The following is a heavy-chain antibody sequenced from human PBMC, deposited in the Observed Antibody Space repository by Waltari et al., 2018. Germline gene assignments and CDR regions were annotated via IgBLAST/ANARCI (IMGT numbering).Heavy chain of an antibody. D-gene: IGHD4-17*01. CDR1: GFTFSSYG. J-gene: IGHJ4*02. V-gene: IGHV3-30*02. CDR2: IRYDGSNK. Sequence: QVQLVESGGGVVQPGGSLRLSCAASGFTFSSYGMHWVRQAPGKGLEWVAFIRYDGSNKYYADFVKGRFTISRDNSKNTLYLQMNSLRAEDTAVYYCAKDTTVTRRPRGSFDYWGQGTLVTVSS. CDR3: AKDTTVTRRPRGSFDY.